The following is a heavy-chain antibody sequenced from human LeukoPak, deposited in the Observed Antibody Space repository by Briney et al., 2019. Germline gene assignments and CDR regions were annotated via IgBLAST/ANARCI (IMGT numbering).Heavy chain of an antibody. CDR1: GFTFSNYA. J-gene: IGHJ6*03. Sequence: GGSQRLSCAASGFTFSNYAMSWVRQAPGKGLEWVVNIKQDGSEKYYVDSGKGRFTISRDNAKNSLYLQMNSLRAEDTAVYYCARVMEGRRRVWFGELGVYNYYYMDVWGKGTTVTVSS. D-gene: IGHD3-10*01. CDR2: IKQDGSEK. V-gene: IGHV3-7*01. CDR3: ARVMEGRRRVWFGELGVYNYYYMDV.